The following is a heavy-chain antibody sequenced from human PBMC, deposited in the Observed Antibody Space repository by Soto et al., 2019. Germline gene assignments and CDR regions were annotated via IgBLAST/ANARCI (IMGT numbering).Heavy chain of an antibody. V-gene: IGHV4-31*03. J-gene: IGHJ5*02. Sequence: SETLSLTCTVSGGSISSGDYYWSWVRQHPGKGLEWIGYRSYSGSTYYNPSLKSRVTIVVDTSRNQFSLRLSSVTAADTAVYYCAREGGLAYCGGDCLYNWFDPWGQGTLVTVSS. CDR1: GGSISSGDYY. D-gene: IGHD2-21*02. CDR2: RSYSGST. CDR3: AREGGLAYCGGDCLYNWFDP.